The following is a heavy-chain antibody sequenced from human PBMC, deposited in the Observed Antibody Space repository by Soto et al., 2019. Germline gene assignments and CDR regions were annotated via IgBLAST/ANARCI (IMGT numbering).Heavy chain of an antibody. CDR2: IYPGDSDT. J-gene: IGHJ6*02. V-gene: IGHV5-51*01. Sequence: HGESLKISCKASGYSFSSYWIGWVRQMPGKGLEWMGIIYPGDSDTKYSPSLQGHVTISADTSISTAYLQWTSLKASDTAMYYCARSRRGAYSSGWYSLSGYYNYGIDVWGQGTKVTVSS. CDR1: GYSFSSYW. CDR3: ARSRRGAYSSGWYSLSGYYNYGIDV. D-gene: IGHD6-19*01.